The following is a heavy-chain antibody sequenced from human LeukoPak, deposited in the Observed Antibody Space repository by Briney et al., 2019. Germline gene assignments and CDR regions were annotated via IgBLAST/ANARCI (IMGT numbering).Heavy chain of an antibody. J-gene: IGHJ1*01. D-gene: IGHD3-22*01. Sequence: GGSLRLSCAASGFTFSSYAMSWVRQAPGKGLAWVSTLSGSGGSTYYADSVKGRFTISRDNSKNTLYLQMNSLRAGDTAVYYCAKVIRSGYNVYFQYWGQGTLVTVSS. V-gene: IGHV3-23*01. CDR1: GFTFSSYA. CDR3: AKVIRSGYNVYFQY. CDR2: LSGSGGST.